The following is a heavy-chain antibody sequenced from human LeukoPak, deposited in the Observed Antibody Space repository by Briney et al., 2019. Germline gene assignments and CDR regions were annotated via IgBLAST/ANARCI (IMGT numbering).Heavy chain of an antibody. CDR2: INPSGGSA. CDR3: ARVKGAYSSSWYLNFDY. J-gene: IGHJ4*02. Sequence: PEASLKVSCTASGYTFTSYNMRCVRHTPGQRLEWMGIINPSGGSASYAQKFQSRVTMTRDMSKSTVYMELSSLRSEDTAVYNCARVKGAYSSSWYLNFDYWGQGTLVTVSS. CDR1: GYTFTSYN. V-gene: IGHV1-46*01. D-gene: IGHD6-13*01.